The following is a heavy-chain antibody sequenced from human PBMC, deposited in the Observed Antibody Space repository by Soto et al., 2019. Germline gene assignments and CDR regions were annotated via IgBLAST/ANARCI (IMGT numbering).Heavy chain of an antibody. CDR2: ISSDGSSY. D-gene: IGHD1-26*01. CDR1: GFTLTNNG. V-gene: IGHV3-30*18. J-gene: IGHJ6*02. CDR3: AKDRGLAESGTWSHYYYGMDA. Sequence: QVQLLESGGGVVQPGRSPRLSCVASGFTLTNNGMHWVRQAPGQGLEWVAVISSDGSSYYYGDSVRGRFTISRDTSKNTLFLEMNSLTTADTAVYYCAKDRGLAESGTWSHYYYGMDAWGQGTSVTVS.